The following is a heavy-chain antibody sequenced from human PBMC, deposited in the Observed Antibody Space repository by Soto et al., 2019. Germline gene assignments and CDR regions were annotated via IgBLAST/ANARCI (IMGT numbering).Heavy chain of an antibody. V-gene: IGHV3-74*01. J-gene: IGHJ4*02. Sequence: EVQLVESGGGLVQPGGSLRLSCTASGFTFSSDWMHWVRQAPGKGPVWVSRMNGDGGRTNYADLVKGRFAISRDNAKNTLYLQMYSLSAEDTAVYYCARGPRGWYGFDYWGRGTLVTVSS. CDR3: ARGPRGWYGFDY. D-gene: IGHD6-19*01. CDR1: GFTFSSDW. CDR2: MNGDGGRT.